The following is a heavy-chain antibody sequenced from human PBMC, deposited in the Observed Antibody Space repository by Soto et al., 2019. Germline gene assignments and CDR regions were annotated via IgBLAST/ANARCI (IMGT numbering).Heavy chain of an antibody. D-gene: IGHD7-27*01. CDR2: ISAYNENT. V-gene: IGHV1-18*04. CDR3: AKGRPRLTQNRVDVY. Sequence: QIQLVQSGDEVKKPGASVKVSCKTSGYTFADHGISWVRQAPGQGLEWVGWISAYNENTEYAQKSQGRVTMTTDKSTSTAYTELRRLTSDDTAVYYCAKGRPRLTQNRVDVYWGQGTLVTVSS. J-gene: IGHJ4*02. CDR1: GYTFADHG.